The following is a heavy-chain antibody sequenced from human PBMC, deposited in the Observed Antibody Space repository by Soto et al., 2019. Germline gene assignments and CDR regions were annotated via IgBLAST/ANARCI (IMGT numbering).Heavy chain of an antibody. J-gene: IGHJ4*02. CDR2: IYYSGST. D-gene: IGHD3-22*01. Sequence: SETLSLTCTVSGGSISSGGYYWSWIRQHPGKGLEWIGYIYYSGSTYYNPSLKSRVTISVDTSKNQFSLKLSSVTAADTAVYYCARERSSGYPYWGQGTLVTVSS. CDR3: ARERSSGYPY. V-gene: IGHV4-31*03. CDR1: GGSISSGGYY.